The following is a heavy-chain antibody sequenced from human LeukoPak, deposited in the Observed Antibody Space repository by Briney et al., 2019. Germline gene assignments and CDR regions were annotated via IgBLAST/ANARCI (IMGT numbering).Heavy chain of an antibody. J-gene: IGHJ4*02. D-gene: IGHD3-16*01. Sequence: SVKVSCKASGGTFSSYAISWVRQAPGQGREWMGGIIPIFGTANYAQKFQGRVTITADESTSTAYMELSSLRSEDAAVYYCARETGWGSYGLDYWGQGTLVTVSS. V-gene: IGHV1-69*13. CDR1: GGTFSSYA. CDR2: IIPIFGTA. CDR3: ARETGWGSYGLDY.